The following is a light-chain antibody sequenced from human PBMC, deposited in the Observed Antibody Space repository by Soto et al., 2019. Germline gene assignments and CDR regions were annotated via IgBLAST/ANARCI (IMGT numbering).Light chain of an antibody. Sequence: DIVMTQSPATLSVSPGERATLSCRASQSVSSNLAWYQQEPGQAPRLLIYGASTRATGIPARLSGSGSGTEFTLTISSLQSEDFAVYYCQHYNNWPPWTFGQGTKVEIK. J-gene: IGKJ1*01. CDR1: QSVSSN. V-gene: IGKV3-15*01. CDR2: GAS. CDR3: QHYNNWPPWT.